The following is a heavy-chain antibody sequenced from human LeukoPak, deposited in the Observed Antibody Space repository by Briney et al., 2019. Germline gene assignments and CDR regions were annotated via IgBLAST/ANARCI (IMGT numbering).Heavy chain of an antibody. D-gene: IGHD4-17*01. CDR3: ARLSSHYGDYKVDP. J-gene: IGHJ5*02. CDR1: GYSENFYG. CDR2: ISAQHGQT. Sequence: ASVKVSCKTSGYSENFYGITWVRQVAGQGLEWMGWISAQHGQTEYAPNSQDRVTMTRDTSISTAYMELSSLRSEDTAVYYCARLSSHYGDYKVDPWGQGTLVTVSS. V-gene: IGHV1-8*01.